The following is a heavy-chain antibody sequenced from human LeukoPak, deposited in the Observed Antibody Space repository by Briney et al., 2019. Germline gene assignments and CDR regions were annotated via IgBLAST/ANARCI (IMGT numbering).Heavy chain of an antibody. CDR3: ARGVIAAAGHKGVYYYMDV. D-gene: IGHD6-13*01. J-gene: IGHJ6*03. CDR1: GGTFSSYA. V-gene: IGHV1-69*05. Sequence: SVKVSCKASGGTFSSYAISWVRQAPGQGLEWMGGIIPIFGTANYAQKFQGRVTITTDESTSTAYMELSSLRSEDTAVYYCARGVIAAAGHKGVYYYMDVWGKGTTVTVSS. CDR2: IIPIFGTA.